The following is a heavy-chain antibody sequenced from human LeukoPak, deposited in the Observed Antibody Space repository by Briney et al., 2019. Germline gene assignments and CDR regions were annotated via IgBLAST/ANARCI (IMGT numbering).Heavy chain of an antibody. J-gene: IGHJ6*02. CDR3: ARSWLVYCWYYGMDV. V-gene: IGHV3-21*01. CDR1: GFTFSSYS. D-gene: IGHD5-18*01. CDR2: ISGSSSYI. Sequence: GGSLRLSCAASGFTFSSYSMNWVRQAPGKGLEWVSSISGSSSYIYYADSVKGRFTISRDNAKNSLYLQMNSLRAEDTAVYYCARSWLVYCWYYGMDVWGQGTTVTVSS.